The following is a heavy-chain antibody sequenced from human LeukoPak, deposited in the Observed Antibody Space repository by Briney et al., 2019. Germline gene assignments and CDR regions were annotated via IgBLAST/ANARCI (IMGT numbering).Heavy chain of an antibody. D-gene: IGHD6-13*01. CDR1: GFTFSTYW. Sequence: PGGSLRLSCAAPGFTFSTYWMSWVRQAPGKGLEWVANIKQDGSEKYYVDSVKGRSTISRDNAKNSLYLQMNSLRAEDTAMYYCARDSAGNDYWGQGTLVTVSS. CDR3: ARDSAGNDY. V-gene: IGHV3-7*01. J-gene: IGHJ4*02. CDR2: IKQDGSEK.